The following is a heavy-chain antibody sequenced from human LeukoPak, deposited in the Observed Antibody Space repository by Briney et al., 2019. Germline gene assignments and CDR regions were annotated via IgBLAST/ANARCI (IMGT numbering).Heavy chain of an antibody. D-gene: IGHD1-26*01. V-gene: IGHV3-48*03. J-gene: IGHJ3*02. Sequence: GGFLRLSCAASGFSLTTYEMNWVRQAPGKGLEWVSYIGSSGDSIYYADSVKGRFTISRDNAKNSLSLQMNSLRAEDTAIYYCAKDRRVGATWSVGAFDIWGQGTTLSSSS. CDR1: GFSLTTYE. CDR2: IGSSGDSI. CDR3: AKDRRVGATWSVGAFDI.